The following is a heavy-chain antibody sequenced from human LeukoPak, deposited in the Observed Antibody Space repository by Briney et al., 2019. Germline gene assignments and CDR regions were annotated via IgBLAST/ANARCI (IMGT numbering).Heavy chain of an antibody. CDR1: GGSISYYY. Sequence: SETLSLTCTVSGGSISYYYWSWVRQSPGKGLEWIGYIYYSGTTNYNPSLKSRVAISVDTSKNQFSLQLRSVTAADTAVYYCAREDPQTTVPEGMDVWGQGTTVTVSS. CDR3: AREDPQTTVPEGMDV. V-gene: IGHV4-59*01. J-gene: IGHJ6*02. CDR2: IYYSGTT. D-gene: IGHD4-17*01.